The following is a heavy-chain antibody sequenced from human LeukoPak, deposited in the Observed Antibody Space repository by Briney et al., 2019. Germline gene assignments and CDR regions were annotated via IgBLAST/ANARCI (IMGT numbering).Heavy chain of an antibody. D-gene: IGHD3-10*01. J-gene: IGHJ4*02. V-gene: IGHV4-4*07. CDR3: AAHQPMVRRGSAGFDY. Sequence: SETLSLTCTVSGGSISSYYWSWIRQPAGKGLEWIGRIYTSGSTNYNPSLKSRVTMSVDTSKNQFSLKLSSVTAADTAVYYCAAHQPMVRRGSAGFDYWGQGTLVTVSS. CDR1: GGSISSYY. CDR2: IYTSGST.